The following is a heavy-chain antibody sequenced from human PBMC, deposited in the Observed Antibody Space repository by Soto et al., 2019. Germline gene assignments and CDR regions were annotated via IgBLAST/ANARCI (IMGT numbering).Heavy chain of an antibody. Sequence: QVHLLESGPGLVKPSQTLSLTCSVSGDSISTVDYFWAWIRQPPGQALEYIGYIYKSTTTYYNPSFESRVAISLDTSKSQFSLTVTSVTAADTAVYFCARGRYCLTGRCFPNWFDSWGQEPWSPSPQ. V-gene: IGHV4-30-4*01. D-gene: IGHD2-15*01. J-gene: IGHJ5*01. CDR3: ARGRYCLTGRCFPNWFDS. CDR1: GDSISTVDYF. CDR2: IYKSTTT.